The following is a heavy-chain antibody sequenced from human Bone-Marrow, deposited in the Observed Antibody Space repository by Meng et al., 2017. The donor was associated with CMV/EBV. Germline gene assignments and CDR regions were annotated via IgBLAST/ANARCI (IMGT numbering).Heavy chain of an antibody. D-gene: IGHD3-3*01. CDR1: GGSISSYY. V-gene: IGHV4-59*01. CDR2: IYYSGST. CDR3: ARASNYDFWSGYYTGGIFDY. Sequence: GSLRLSCTVSGGSISSYYWSWIRQPPGKGLEWIGYIYYSGSTNYNPSLKSRVTISVDTSKNQFSLKLSSVTAADTAVYYCARASNYDFWSGYYTGGIFDYWGQGTLVTVSS. J-gene: IGHJ4*02.